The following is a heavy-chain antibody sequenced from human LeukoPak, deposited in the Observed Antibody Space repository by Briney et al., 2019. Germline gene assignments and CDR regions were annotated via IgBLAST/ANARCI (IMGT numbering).Heavy chain of an antibody. Sequence: GGSLRLSCAASGFTFSSYTMHWVRQAPGKGLEWVAIISYDGSNKYYADSVKGRFTISRDNSKNTLYLQMNSLRPEDTAMYYCARDSYCLDYWGQGTLVTVSS. CDR1: GFTFSSYT. CDR3: ARDSYCLDY. J-gene: IGHJ4*02. V-gene: IGHV3-30-3*01. D-gene: IGHD2-15*01. CDR2: ISYDGSNK.